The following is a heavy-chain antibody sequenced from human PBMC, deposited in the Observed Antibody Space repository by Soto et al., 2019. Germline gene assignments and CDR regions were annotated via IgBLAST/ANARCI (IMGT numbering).Heavy chain of an antibody. CDR1: GDSMTGAN. CDR2: IDYSGST. D-gene: IGHD4-17*01. Sequence: PSETLSLTCSVSGDSMTGANWGWFRQSPEKGLEWIGYIDYSGSTNYNPSLRSRITITIDTSSNQFSLNLASVTAAAAAVYYCTRARYGDHFDSWGQGTLVTVSS. V-gene: IGHV4-59*01. CDR3: TRARYGDHFDS. J-gene: IGHJ4*02.